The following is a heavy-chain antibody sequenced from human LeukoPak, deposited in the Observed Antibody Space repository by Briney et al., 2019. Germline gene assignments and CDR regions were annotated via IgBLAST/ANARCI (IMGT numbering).Heavy chain of an antibody. J-gene: IGHJ3*02. CDR1: GYTFTSYG. Sequence: ASVKVSCKASGYTFTSYGISWVRQTPGQGLEWMGWISAYNGNTNYAQKLQGRVTMTTDTSTSTAYMELRSLRSDATAVYYCGRFTMVRDHAFDIWGQGTMVTVSS. V-gene: IGHV1-18*01. CDR3: GRFTMVRDHAFDI. CDR2: ISAYNGNT. D-gene: IGHD3-10*01.